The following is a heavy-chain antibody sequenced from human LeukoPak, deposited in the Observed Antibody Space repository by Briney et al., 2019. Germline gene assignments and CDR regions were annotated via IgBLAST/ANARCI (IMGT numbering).Heavy chain of an antibody. CDR3: AREGEYYYDSSGYSNY. CDR1: GGTFSSYA. D-gene: IGHD3-22*01. Sequence: ASVKVSCKASGGTFSSYAISWVRQAPGQGLEWMGRIIPILGIANYARKFQGRVTITADKSTSIAYMELSSLRSEDTAVYYCAREGEYYYDSSGYSNYWGQGTLVTVSS. CDR2: IIPILGIA. V-gene: IGHV1-69*04. J-gene: IGHJ4*02.